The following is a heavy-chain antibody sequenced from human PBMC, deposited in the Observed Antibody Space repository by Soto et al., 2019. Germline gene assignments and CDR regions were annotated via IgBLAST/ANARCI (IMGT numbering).Heavy chain of an antibody. CDR2: IIPIFGTA. CDR3: ATLSFIAAAGTVYYYYGMDV. V-gene: IGHV1-69*12. Sequence: QVQLVQSGAEVKKPGSSVKVSCKASGGTFSSYAISWVRQAPGQGLEWMGGIIPIFGTANYAQKFQGRVTITADESTSTAYMELSSLRSEETAVYYCATLSFIAAAGTVYYYYGMDVWGQGTTVTVSS. CDR1: GGTFSSYA. J-gene: IGHJ6*02. D-gene: IGHD6-13*01.